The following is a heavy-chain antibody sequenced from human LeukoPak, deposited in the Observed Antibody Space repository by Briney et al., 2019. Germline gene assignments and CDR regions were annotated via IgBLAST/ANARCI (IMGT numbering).Heavy chain of an antibody. J-gene: IGHJ4*02. Sequence: PSETLSLTCAVYGGSFSDYYWSWIRQPPGKGLQWIGEINHSGSTNYNTSLESRLTISVDTSKSQFSLKLSSVTAADTAVYYCARLRRGGSGRIDYWGQGILVTVSS. CDR2: INHSGST. CDR3: ARLRRGGSGRIDY. CDR1: GGSFSDYY. V-gene: IGHV4-34*01. D-gene: IGHD3-10*01.